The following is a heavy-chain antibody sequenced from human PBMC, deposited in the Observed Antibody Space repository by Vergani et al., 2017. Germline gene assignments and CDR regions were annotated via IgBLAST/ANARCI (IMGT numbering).Heavy chain of an antibody. CDR2: IHYSENT. V-gene: IGHV4-59*11. CDR3: ASDTHSGQRADR. Sequence: QVQLQESGPGLVKSSETLSLTCSVSFDSIRNLYCNWTRQPPGKGMEWIGSIHYSENTNYNPSLKTRVTISVDTSKNQFSLTLTSVTVADTAVYYCASDTHSGQRADRWGQGILVTVTS. CDR1: FDSIRNLY. J-gene: IGHJ5*02. D-gene: IGHD6-19*01.